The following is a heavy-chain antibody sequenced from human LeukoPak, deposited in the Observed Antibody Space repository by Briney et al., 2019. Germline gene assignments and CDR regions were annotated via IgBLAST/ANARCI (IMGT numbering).Heavy chain of an antibody. V-gene: IGHV4-34*01. CDR1: GGSFRGYY. CDR2: INHSGST. CDR3: ARLYYDSSGQFDP. Sequence: PSETLSLTCAVYGGSFRGYYWSWIRQPPGKGLEWIGEINHSGSTNYNPSLKSRVTISVDTSKNQFSLKLSSVTAADTAVYYCARLYYDSSGQFDPWGQGTLVTVSS. D-gene: IGHD3-22*01. J-gene: IGHJ5*02.